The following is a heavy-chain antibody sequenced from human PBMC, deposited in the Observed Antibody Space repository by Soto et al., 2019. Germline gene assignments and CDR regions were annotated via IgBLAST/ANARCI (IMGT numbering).Heavy chain of an antibody. D-gene: IGHD5-18*01. J-gene: IGHJ4*02. Sequence: QVQLVQSGAEVKKPGASVKVSCKASGYTFTSYTMHWVRQAPGQRLEWMGWINSGNGNTKYLQNFQGRVTITRDTSASTADMELSSLRSEDTAVDYCAGSPEIVSSYGLAADYWGQGTLVTVSS. CDR2: INSGNGNT. V-gene: IGHV1-3*01. CDR3: AGSPEIVSSYGLAADY. CDR1: GYTFTSYT.